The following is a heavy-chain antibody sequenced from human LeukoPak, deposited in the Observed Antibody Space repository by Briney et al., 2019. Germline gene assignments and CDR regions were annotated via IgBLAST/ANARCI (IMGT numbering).Heavy chain of an antibody. D-gene: IGHD1-26*01. J-gene: IGHJ4*02. CDR1: GFAFSSYW. Sequence: GGSLRLSCTASGFAFSSYWMHWVRLTPGKGLVWVSRINSDGGTTNYADSVKGRFTISRDNAKNTLYLQISSLRAEDTAVYFCARSIVEATTWFDYWGQGTLVAVSS. V-gene: IGHV3-74*01. CDR2: INSDGGTT. CDR3: ARSIVEATTWFDY.